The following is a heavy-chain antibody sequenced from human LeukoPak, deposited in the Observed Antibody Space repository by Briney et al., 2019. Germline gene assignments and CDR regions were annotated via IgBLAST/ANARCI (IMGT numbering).Heavy chain of an antibody. CDR1: GGSVSSGSYY. D-gene: IGHD5-18*01. CDR2: IYYSGST. V-gene: IGHV4-61*01. J-gene: IGHJ4*02. Sequence: SETLSLTCTVSGGSVSSGSYYWSCIRQPPGKGLEWIGYIYYSGSTNYNPSLKSRVTISVDTSKNQFSLKLSSVTAADTAVYYCASTTVDTAIGRMDYWGQGTLDADSS. CDR3: ASTTVDTAIGRMDY.